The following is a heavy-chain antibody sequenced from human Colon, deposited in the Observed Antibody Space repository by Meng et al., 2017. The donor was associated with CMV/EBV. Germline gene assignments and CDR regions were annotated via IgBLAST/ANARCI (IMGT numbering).Heavy chain of an antibody. D-gene: IGHD3-10*01. J-gene: IGHJ4*02. Sequence: LKESAPKLVKPPQTPTLTCTFSGFSLSTIGMGVGWIRQPPGKALEWLGVIYWDDDKRYSPSLKSRLTITKDTSKNQVVLTMTNLDPLDTATYYCAHRPYGSGSYFFDYWGQGTLVTVSS. CDR2: IYWDDDK. V-gene: IGHV2-5*02. CDR3: AHRPYGSGSYFFDY. CDR1: GFSLSTIGMG.